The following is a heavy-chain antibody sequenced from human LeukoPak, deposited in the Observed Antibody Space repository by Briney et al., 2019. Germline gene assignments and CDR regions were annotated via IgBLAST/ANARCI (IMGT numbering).Heavy chain of an antibody. J-gene: IGHJ1*01. D-gene: IGHD6-13*01. CDR2: IYYSGST. CDR3: ATYSSSWSRGYFQH. V-gene: IGHV4-59*08. CDR1: GGSISSYY. Sequence: SETLSLTCTVSGGSISSYYWSWIRQPPGKGLEWIGYIYYSGSTNYNPSLKSRVTISVDTSKNQFSLKLSSVTAADTAVYHCATYSSSWSRGYFQHWGQGTLVTVSS.